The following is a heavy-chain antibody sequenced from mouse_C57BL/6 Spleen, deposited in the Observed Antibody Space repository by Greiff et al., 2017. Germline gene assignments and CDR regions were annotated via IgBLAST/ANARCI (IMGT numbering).Heavy chain of an antibody. CDR1: GFSLTSYG. CDR3: ARNLLLRYWYFDV. Sequence: QVQLKESGPGLVQPSQSLSITCTVSGFSLTSYGVHWVRQSPGKGLEWLGVIWSGGSTDYNAAFISRLSISKDNSKSQVFFKMNSLQADDTAIYYCARNLLLRYWYFDVWGTGTTVTVSS. V-gene: IGHV2-2*01. CDR2: IWSGGST. J-gene: IGHJ1*03. D-gene: IGHD1-1*01.